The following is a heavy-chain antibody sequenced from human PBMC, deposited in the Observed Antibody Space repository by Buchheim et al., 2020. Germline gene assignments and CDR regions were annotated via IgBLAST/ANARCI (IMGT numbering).Heavy chain of an antibody. D-gene: IGHD6-19*01. Sequence: QVQLVQSGAEVRKPGSSVKVSCTASGDTFKSYAFSWVRQAPGHGLEWMGGIIPIFGTPNYAQDFKDRVTITADESMKTVYMGLRSLKSDDTATYFCARCSSGWGPYYYYYLDMWGEGTT. CDR3: ARCSSGWGPYYYYYLDM. V-gene: IGHV1-69*01. CDR2: IIPIFGTP. J-gene: IGHJ6*03. CDR1: GDTFKSYA.